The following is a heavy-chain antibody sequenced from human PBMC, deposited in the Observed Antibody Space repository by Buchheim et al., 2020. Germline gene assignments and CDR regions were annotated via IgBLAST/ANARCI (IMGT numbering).Heavy chain of an antibody. CDR3: ASRYGDYYYAMDV. D-gene: IGHD4-17*01. CDR2: IKTDGSGT. J-gene: IGHJ6*02. CDR1: GFTFSSYW. V-gene: IGHV3-74*01. Sequence: EVQLVESGGGLVQPGGSLRLSCAASGFTFSSYWMHWVRQAPGEGLVWVSRIKTDGSGTSYADSVKGRFAISRDSAKSTLYLQMSSLRAEDSAVYYCASRYGDYYYAMDVWGQGTT.